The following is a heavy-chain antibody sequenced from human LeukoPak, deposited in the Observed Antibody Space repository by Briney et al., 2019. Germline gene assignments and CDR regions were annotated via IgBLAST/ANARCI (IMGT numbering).Heavy chain of an antibody. D-gene: IGHD3-16*01. CDR3: ARDGGETPYPEL. Sequence: SETLSLTCTVSGGSISSYYWSWIRQPPGKGLEWIGYIYYSGSTNYNPSLKSRVTITVDTSKNQFSLKLSSVTAADTAVYYCARDGGETPYPELWGQGTLVTVSS. J-gene: IGHJ4*02. CDR1: GGSISSYY. CDR2: IYYSGST. V-gene: IGHV4-59*01.